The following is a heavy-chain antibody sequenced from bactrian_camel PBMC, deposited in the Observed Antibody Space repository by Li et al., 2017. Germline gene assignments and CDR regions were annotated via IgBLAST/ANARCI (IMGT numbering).Heavy chain of an antibody. CDR2: INSSGRTT. D-gene: IGHD3*01. Sequence: VQLVESGGDLVRPGGSLRLSCAASGFTFSDYTMTWVRQAPGKGLEWVSDINSSGRTTNHADSVKGRFTISRDNAKDTLYLQMNSLKIEDTAVYYCALGSSRQATMTARGKGTQVTVS. CDR1: GFTFSDYT. J-gene: IGHJ4*01. V-gene: IGHV3S40*01.